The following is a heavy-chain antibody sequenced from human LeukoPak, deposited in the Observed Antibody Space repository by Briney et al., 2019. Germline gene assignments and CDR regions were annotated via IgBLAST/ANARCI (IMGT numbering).Heavy chain of an antibody. CDR2: TSGSGGST. V-gene: IGHV3-23*01. Sequence: PGGSLRLSCAASGFTFSSYAMSWVRQAPGKGLEWVSATSGSGGSTYYADSVKGRFTISRDNSKNTLYLQMNSLRAEDTAVYYCANVEYSGSYFDYWGQGTLVTVSS. CDR3: ANVEYSGSYFDY. J-gene: IGHJ4*02. D-gene: IGHD1-26*01. CDR1: GFTFSSYA.